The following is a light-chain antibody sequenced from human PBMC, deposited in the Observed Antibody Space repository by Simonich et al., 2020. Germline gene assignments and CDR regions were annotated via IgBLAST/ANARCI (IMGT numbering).Light chain of an antibody. J-gene: IGKJ3*01. CDR2: AAS. V-gene: IGKV1-NL1*01. Sequence: DIQMTQSPSSLSASVGDRVTITCRASQDISNSLAWYQQKPGKAPELLIYAASTLQSGVPSRFSGSGSGTDFTLTISCLQSEDFATYYCQQYYSFPPTFGPGTKVDIK. CDR3: QQYYSFPPT. CDR1: QDISNS.